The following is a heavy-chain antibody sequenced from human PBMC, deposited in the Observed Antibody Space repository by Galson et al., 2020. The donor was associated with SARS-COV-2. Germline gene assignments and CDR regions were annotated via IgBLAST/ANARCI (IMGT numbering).Heavy chain of an antibody. D-gene: IGHD4-17*01. CDR1: GFTFSDHY. J-gene: IGHJ3*01. V-gene: IGHV3-72*01. CDR2: IRNKANGYTT. CDR3: GRGDYGGYRGTVAHDL. Sequence: QAGGSLRLSCVASGFTFSDHYMDWVRQAPGKGLEWVGRIRNKANGYTTEHTASVRGRFTVSRDDSKNSVYLQMNRLKSDDTAIYFCGRGDYGGYRGTVAHDLWGQGTVVTVSS.